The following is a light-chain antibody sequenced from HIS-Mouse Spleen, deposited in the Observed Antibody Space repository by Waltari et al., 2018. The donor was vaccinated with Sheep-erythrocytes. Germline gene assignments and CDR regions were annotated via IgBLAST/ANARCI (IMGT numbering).Light chain of an antibody. J-gene: IGLJ1*01. CDR2: DVS. V-gene: IGLV2-11*01. Sequence: QSALTQPRSVSGSPGQSVPISCTGTSSDVGGYHYVSWYQQHPGKPPNRMIYDVSKRPSGVPDRFSGSKSGNTASLTISGLQAEDEADYYCCSYAGSYNHVFATGTKVTVL. CDR1: SSDVGGYHY. CDR3: CSYAGSYNHV.